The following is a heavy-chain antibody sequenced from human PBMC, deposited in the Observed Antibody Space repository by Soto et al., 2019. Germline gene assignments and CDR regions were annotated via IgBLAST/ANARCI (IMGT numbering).Heavy chain of an antibody. CDR2: IFSNDEK. CDR3: AHRRSGFCSGGSCSPFDF. D-gene: IGHD2-15*01. J-gene: IGHJ4*02. V-gene: IGHV2-26*01. CDR1: GFSLSNARMG. Sequence: QVTLKESGPVLVKPTETLTLTCTVSGFSLSNARMGVSWIRQPPGKALEWLAHIFSNDEKSYSTSLKSRLTISKDTSKSQVVLTMTNMDPVDTATYYCAHRRSGFCSGGSCSPFDFWGQGTLVTVSS.